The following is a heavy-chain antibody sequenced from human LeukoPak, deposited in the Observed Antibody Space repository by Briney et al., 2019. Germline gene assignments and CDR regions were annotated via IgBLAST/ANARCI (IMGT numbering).Heavy chain of an antibody. D-gene: IGHD4-23*01. Sequence: ASVMVSCKASGYTFTVYIVHWVRQAPGQGLEWMGCINPKSGATDYAQKFQGRFTMTRDTSISTAYMELSGLRSDDTAVYYCASVTLNAYAGDYRGQGTLVTVSS. CDR2: INPKSGAT. V-gene: IGHV1-2*02. CDR3: ASVTLNAYAGDY. J-gene: IGHJ4*02. CDR1: GYTFTVYI.